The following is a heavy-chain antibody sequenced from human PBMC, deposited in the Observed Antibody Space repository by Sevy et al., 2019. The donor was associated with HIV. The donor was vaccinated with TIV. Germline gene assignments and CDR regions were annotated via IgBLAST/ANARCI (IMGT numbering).Heavy chain of an antibody. V-gene: IGHV1-69*13. CDR2: IIPVLGTV. CDR1: GGIFRTNA. D-gene: IGHD6-19*01. CDR3: ARGGGNGWYYFYY. Sequence: ASVKVSCKASGGIFRTNAFSWVRQAPGQGLEWMGGIIPVLGTVNYARKFQGRVTITADESTKTVYMELSSLRSEDTAVYYCARGGGNGWYYFYYWGQETLVTVSS. J-gene: IGHJ4*02.